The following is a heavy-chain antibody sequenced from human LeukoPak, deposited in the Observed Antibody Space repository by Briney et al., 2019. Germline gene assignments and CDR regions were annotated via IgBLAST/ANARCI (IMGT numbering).Heavy chain of an antibody. Sequence: PSETLSLTCAVYGGSFSGYYWSWIRQPPGKGLEWIGEINRSGSTNYNPSLKSRVTISVDTSKNQFSLKLSSVTAADTAVYYCARPHGSGSYPWGQGTLVTVSS. D-gene: IGHD3-10*01. CDR1: GGSFSGYY. J-gene: IGHJ5*02. V-gene: IGHV4-34*01. CDR2: INRSGST. CDR3: ARPHGSGSYP.